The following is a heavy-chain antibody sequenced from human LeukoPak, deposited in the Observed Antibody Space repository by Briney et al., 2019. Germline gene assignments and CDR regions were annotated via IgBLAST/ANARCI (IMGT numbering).Heavy chain of an antibody. V-gene: IGHV3-23*01. D-gene: IGHD6-19*01. J-gene: IGHJ4*02. CDR2: ISGSGGST. CDR1: GFTFSSYA. Sequence: PGGSLRLSCAASGFTFSSYAVSWVRQAPGKGLEWVSGISGSGGSTHYADSVKGRFTISRDNSKNTLYLQMNSLRAEDTAVYYCARGYSSGWSFFEYWGQGTPVTVSS. CDR3: ARGYSSGWSFFEY.